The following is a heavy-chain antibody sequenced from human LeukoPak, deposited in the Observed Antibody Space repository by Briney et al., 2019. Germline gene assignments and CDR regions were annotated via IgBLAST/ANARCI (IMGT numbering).Heavy chain of an antibody. V-gene: IGHV3-23*01. D-gene: IGHD3-10*01. Sequence: RGSLRLSCAVSGFTSSIYAIGWVRQAPGDGLEWVSAISGRGGSTYYADSVKGPFTISRDNSKNTLYLQMNSLRAEDTAVYYCAKGHGSGSYGYFHYWGQRTLVTVSS. CDR2: ISGRGGST. CDR3: AKGHGSGSYGYFHY. CDR1: GFTSSIYA. J-gene: IGHJ4*02.